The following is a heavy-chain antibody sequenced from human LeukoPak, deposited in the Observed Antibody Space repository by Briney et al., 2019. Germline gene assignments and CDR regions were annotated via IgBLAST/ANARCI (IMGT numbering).Heavy chain of an antibody. V-gene: IGHV3-48*01. D-gene: IGHD3-22*01. CDR3: VRVNAYYYDSSPS. CDR2: ISSSSSTI. Sequence: GGSLRLSCAASGFTFGSYSMNWVRQAPGKGLEWGSYISSSSSTIYYADSVKGRFTISRDNAKNSLYLQMNSLRAEDTAMYYCVRVNAYYYDSSPSWGQGTLVTVSS. CDR1: GFTFGSYS. J-gene: IGHJ4*02.